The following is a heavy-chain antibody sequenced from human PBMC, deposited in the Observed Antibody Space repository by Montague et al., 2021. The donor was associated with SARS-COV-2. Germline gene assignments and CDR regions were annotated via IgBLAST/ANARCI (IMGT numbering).Heavy chain of an antibody. CDR3: VRHTHYDGLNGPPDF. CDR2: VLYNKGT. V-gene: IGHV4-59*08. J-gene: IGHJ4*02. CDR1: GVSVTNYY. Sequence: SETLSLTCTVSGVSVTNYYWSWIRHPPGKGLELVGDVLYNKGTNFNPSLKGRVAISVDTSKNQFSLSLTSVTAADTAFYYCVRHTHYDGLNGPPDFWGQGALVTVSS. D-gene: IGHD3-9*01.